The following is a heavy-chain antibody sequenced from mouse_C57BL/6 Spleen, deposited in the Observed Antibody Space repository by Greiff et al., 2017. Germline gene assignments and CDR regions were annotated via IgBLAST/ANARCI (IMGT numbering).Heavy chain of an antibody. CDR3: ASNDGYYEGYFDV. J-gene: IGHJ1*03. CDR1: GYSITSGYY. V-gene: IGHV3-6*01. Sequence: EVQRVESGPGLVKPSQSLSLTCSVTGYSITSGYYWNWIRQFPGNKLEWMGYISYDGSNNYNPSLKNRISITRDTSKNQFFLKLNSVTTEDTATYYCASNDGYYEGYFDVWGTGTTVTVSS. CDR2: ISYDGSN. D-gene: IGHD2-3*01.